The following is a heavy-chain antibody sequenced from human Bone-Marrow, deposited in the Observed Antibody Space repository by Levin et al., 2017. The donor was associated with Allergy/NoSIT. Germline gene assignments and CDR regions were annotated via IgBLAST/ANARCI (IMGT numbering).Heavy chain of an antibody. CDR3: ARVSRYSGYDSGAESFDY. CDR1: GGTFSSYA. CDR2: IIPIFGTA. Sequence: ASVKVSCKASGGTFSSYAISWVRQAPGQGLEWMGGIIPIFGTANYAQKFQGRVTITADKSTSTAYMELSSLRSEDTAVYYCARVSRYSGYDSGAESFDYWGQGTLVTVSS. J-gene: IGHJ4*02. V-gene: IGHV1-69*06. D-gene: IGHD5-12*01.